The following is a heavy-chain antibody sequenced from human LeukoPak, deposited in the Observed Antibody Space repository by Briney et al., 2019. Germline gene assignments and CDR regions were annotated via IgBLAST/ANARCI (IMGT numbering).Heavy chain of an antibody. J-gene: IGHJ4*02. CDR1: GFTFSSYA. V-gene: IGHV3-30-3*01. Sequence: GGSLRLSCAASGFTFSSYAMHWVRQAPGKGLEWVAVISYDGSNKYYADSVKGRFTISRDNSKNTLYLQMNSLRAEDTAVYYCARDEASIVGAPTSADYWGQGTLVTVSS. D-gene: IGHD1-26*01. CDR2: ISYDGSNK. CDR3: ARDEASIVGAPTSADY.